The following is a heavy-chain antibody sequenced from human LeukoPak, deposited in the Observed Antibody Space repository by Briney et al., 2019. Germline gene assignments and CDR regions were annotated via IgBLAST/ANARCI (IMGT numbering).Heavy chain of an antibody. Sequence: SVKVSCKASGGTFSSYAISGVRQAPRQGLEWMGRIIPIFGTANSAQKLQGRVTITTDESTSTAYMELSSLRSEDTAVYYCAREQGCGGDCYSNAFDIWGQGTMVTVSS. D-gene: IGHD2-21*02. J-gene: IGHJ3*02. CDR1: GGTFSSYA. V-gene: IGHV1-69*05. CDR3: AREQGCGGDCYSNAFDI. CDR2: IIPIFGTA.